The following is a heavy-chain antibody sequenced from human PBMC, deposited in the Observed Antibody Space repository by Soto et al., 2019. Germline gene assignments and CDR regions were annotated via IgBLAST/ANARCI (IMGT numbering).Heavy chain of an antibody. D-gene: IGHD3-10*01. V-gene: IGHV3-74*01. CDR2: IYNDGTYS. CDR1: GFTFIRYW. J-gene: IGHJ4*02. Sequence: PGGSLRLSCAASGFTFIRYWMNWVRQAPGKGLEWISRIYNDGTYSDYADSVRGRFTISRDNVDDTLYLQMNNLRAEDSGLYYCTRGPRPISTGTGAYWGEGTQVTVSS. CDR3: TRGPRPISTGTGAY.